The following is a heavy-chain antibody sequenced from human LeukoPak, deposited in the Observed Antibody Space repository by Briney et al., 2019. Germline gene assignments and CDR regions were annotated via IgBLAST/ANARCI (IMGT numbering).Heavy chain of an antibody. CDR1: GFTFSDYN. D-gene: IGHD3-9*01. CDR3: ARSIGLTGGGGDG. J-gene: IGHJ6*02. CDR2: ITNGGSTI. V-gene: IGHV3-11*01. Sequence: GGSLRLSCGASGFTFSDYNMNWVRQAPGKGLEWVSYITNGGSTIHHADSVKGRFTISRDKAKKTLYLQMNSLRAEDTAVYYCARSIGLTGGGGDGWGQGTTVTVSS.